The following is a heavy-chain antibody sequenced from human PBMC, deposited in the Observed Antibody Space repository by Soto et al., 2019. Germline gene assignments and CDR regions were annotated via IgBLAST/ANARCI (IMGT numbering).Heavy chain of an antibody. D-gene: IGHD4-4*01. Sequence: PGGSLRLSCAASGFTFSSYGMHWVRQAPGRGLEWVAVISYDGSNKYYADSVKGRFTISRDNSKNTLYLQMNSLRAEDTAVYYCATEVVTTIYYGMDAWGQGTTVTVSS. J-gene: IGHJ6*02. V-gene: IGHV3-30*03. CDR1: GFTFSSYG. CDR2: ISYDGSNK. CDR3: ATEVVTTIYYGMDA.